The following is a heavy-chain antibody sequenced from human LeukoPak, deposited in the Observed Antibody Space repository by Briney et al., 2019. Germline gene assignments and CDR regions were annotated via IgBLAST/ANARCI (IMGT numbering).Heavy chain of an antibody. J-gene: IGHJ4*02. Sequence: SENLSLTCTVSGGSISGYFWSWIRQPAGKGLEWIGRIYSSGSNNYNPSLKSRVTMSLDTSKNHLSLNLSSVTAADTAVYYCAREPTSGREPTSGRPLDYWGQGTLVTVSS. CDR2: IYSSGSN. CDR3: AREPTSGREPTSGRPLDY. D-gene: IGHD5-12*01. CDR1: GGSISGYF. V-gene: IGHV4-4*07.